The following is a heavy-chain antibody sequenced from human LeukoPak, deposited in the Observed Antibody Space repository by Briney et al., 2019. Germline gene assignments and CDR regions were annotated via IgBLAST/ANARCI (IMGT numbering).Heavy chain of an antibody. Sequence: ASVKVSCKVSGYTLTELSMHWVRQAPGKGLEWMGGFHPEDGETVYAQKFQGRVTMTEDTSTDTAYMELSSLRSEDTAVYYCARSEAAYQLLSHLDYWGQGTLVTVSS. CDR1: GYTLTELS. J-gene: IGHJ4*02. D-gene: IGHD2-2*01. CDR3: ARSEAAYQLLSHLDY. CDR2: FHPEDGET. V-gene: IGHV1-24*01.